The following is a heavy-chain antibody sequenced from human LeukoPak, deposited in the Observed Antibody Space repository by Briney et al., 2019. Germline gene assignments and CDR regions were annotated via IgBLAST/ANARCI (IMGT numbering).Heavy chain of an antibody. CDR2: ISWDGGST. J-gene: IGHJ6*02. V-gene: IGHV3-43*01. Sequence: GGSLRLSCAASGFTFDDYTMHWVRQAPGKGREWVSLISWDGGSTYYADSVKGRFTISRDNSKNSLYLQMNSLRTEDTALYYCARGQYYYGMDVWGQGTTVTVSS. CDR1: GFTFDDYT. CDR3: ARGQYYYGMDV.